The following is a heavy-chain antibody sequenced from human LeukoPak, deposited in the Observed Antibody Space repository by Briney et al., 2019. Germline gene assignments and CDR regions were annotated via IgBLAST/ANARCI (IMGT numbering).Heavy chain of an antibody. V-gene: IGHV3-15*01. J-gene: IGHJ4*02. Sequence: GGSLRLSCAASGFTFSNAWMTWVRQAPGKGLEWVGRIRSKTDGGTTDYAAPVKGRFTISRDDSKNTLFLQMNSLKTEDTAVYYCITEDDCSSTSCYRKWGQGTLVTVSS. CDR3: ITEDDCSSTSCYRK. CDR1: GFTFSNAW. D-gene: IGHD2-2*02. CDR2: IRSKTDGGTT.